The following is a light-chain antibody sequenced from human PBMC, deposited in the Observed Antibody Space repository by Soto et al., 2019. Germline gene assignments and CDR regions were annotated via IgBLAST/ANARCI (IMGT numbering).Light chain of an antibody. Sequence: QSALTQPASVSGSPGQSITISCTGTGSDVGGYNYVSWYQQHPGKAPKLMIYEVSNRPSGVSDRFSGSKSGNTASLTISGLQAEDDADYYCSSYTSSSTYVFGTGTKVTVL. CDR1: GSDVGGYNY. CDR2: EVS. V-gene: IGLV2-14*01. J-gene: IGLJ1*01. CDR3: SSYTSSSTYV.